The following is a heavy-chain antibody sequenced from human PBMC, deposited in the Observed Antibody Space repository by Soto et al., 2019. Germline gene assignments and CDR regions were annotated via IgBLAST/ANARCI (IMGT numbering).Heavy chain of an antibody. Sequence: GASVKVSCKASGYTFTSYGSSWVRQAPGQGLEWMGWISAYNGNTNYAQKLQGRVTMTTDTSTSTAYMELRSLRSDDTAVYYCARSIAAAVDFYYWGQGRLVNVSS. J-gene: IGHJ4*02. CDR2: ISAYNGNT. CDR1: GYTFTSYG. V-gene: IGHV1-18*01. D-gene: IGHD6-13*01. CDR3: ARSIAAAVDFYY.